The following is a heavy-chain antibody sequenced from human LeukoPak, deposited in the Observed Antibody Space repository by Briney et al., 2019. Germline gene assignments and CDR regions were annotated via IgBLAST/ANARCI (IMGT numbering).Heavy chain of an antibody. D-gene: IGHD3-22*01. CDR3: ARDEGVYDSSGQFDY. V-gene: IGHV3-30*04. CDR1: GFTFSSYA. CDR2: MSFDGSNK. J-gene: IGHJ4*02. Sequence: GGSLRLSCAASGFTFSSYAMHWVRQAPGKGLEWVAVMSFDGSNKYYADSVKGRFTISRDNSKNTLFLQMNSLGAEDTAVYYCARDEGVYDSSGQFDYWGQGTLVTVSS.